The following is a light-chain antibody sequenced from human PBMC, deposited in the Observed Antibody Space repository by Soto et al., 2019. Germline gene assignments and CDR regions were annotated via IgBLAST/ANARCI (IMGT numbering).Light chain of an antibody. CDR1: QSVSNN. CDR2: GAS. CDR3: QQYNNWPWT. J-gene: IGKJ1*01. V-gene: IGKV3-15*01. Sequence: EIVMTPSPATLSVSPWERRTLSCRASQSVSNNLAWYQQKPGQAPRLLIYGASTRATSFPARFSGSGSGTDFTLTISSLQSEDFAVYYCQQYNNWPWTFGQGTKVDI.